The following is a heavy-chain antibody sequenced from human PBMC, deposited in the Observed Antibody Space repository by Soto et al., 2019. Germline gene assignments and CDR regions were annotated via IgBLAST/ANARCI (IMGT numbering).Heavy chain of an antibody. CDR2: INQDGTEK. CDR3: ATSPNNVHYYVGVFDF. J-gene: IGHJ4*02. D-gene: IGHD3-16*01. V-gene: IGHV3-7*01. Sequence: GGSLRLSCAASGLAFSTHWMTWVRQAPGKGLEWVANINQDGTEKYYVDSVKGRFTISRDNAKNSLYLQMNSLTAEDTALSYCATSPNNVHYYVGVFDFWGQGALVTVSS. CDR1: GLAFSTHW.